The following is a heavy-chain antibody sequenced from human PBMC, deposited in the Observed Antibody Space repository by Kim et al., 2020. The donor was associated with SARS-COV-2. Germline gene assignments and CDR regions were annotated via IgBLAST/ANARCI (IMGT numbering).Heavy chain of an antibody. D-gene: IGHD1-7*01. CDR2: ISGSGGST. J-gene: IGHJ6*02. CDR3: AKDLLELGYYYYYYGMDV. Sequence: GGSLRLSCAASGFTFSSYAMSWVRQAPGKGLEWVSAISGSGGSTYYADSVKGRFTISRDNSKNTLYLQMNSLRAEDTAVYYCAKDLLELGYYYYYYGMDVWGQGTTVTVSS. V-gene: IGHV3-23*01. CDR1: GFTFSSYA.